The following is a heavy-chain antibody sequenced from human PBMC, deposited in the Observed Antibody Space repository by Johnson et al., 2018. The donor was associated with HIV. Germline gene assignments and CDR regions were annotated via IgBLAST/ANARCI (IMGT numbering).Heavy chain of an antibody. CDR2: ISYDGSNK. CDR1: GFTFSSYA. Sequence: QVLLVESGGGVVQPGRSLRLSCAASGFTFSSYAMHWVRQAPGKGLELVAVISYDGSNKYYADSVKGRFTISRDNAKNPVYLQMNSLRAEDTAVYYCARGLAADAFDIWGQGTMVTVSS. D-gene: IGHD6-13*01. CDR3: ARGLAADAFDI. V-gene: IGHV3-30*04. J-gene: IGHJ3*02.